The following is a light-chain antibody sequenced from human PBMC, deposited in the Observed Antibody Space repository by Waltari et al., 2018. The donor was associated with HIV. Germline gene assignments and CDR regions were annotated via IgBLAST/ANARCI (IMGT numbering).Light chain of an antibody. J-gene: IGLJ3*02. CDR3: SSYTSFKTVV. CDR2: GVT. V-gene: IGLV2-14*01. Sequence: QSALTQPASVSGSPGQSITISCTGTNSDIGAYNFASWYQQHPDQAPRLILFGVTRRPSGISSRFSGLKSGNTASLTIFGLQDEDEADYYCSSYTSFKTVVFGGGTKLTVL. CDR1: NSDIGAYNF.